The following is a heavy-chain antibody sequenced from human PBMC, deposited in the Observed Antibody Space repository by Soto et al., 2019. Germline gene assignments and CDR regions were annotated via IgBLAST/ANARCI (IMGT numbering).Heavy chain of an antibody. J-gene: IGHJ6*02. D-gene: IGHD2-8*01. Sequence: SVKVSCKASGGSFSSYAISWVRQAPGQGLEWMGGVIPVFGSANYAQKFQGRITITADESTSTAYMELSSLRSEDTAVYFCARGHSTDCSNGVCSFFYNHEMDVWGQGTTVTVSS. V-gene: IGHV1-69*13. CDR2: VIPVFGSA. CDR1: GGSFSSYA. CDR3: ARGHSTDCSNGVCSFFYNHEMDV.